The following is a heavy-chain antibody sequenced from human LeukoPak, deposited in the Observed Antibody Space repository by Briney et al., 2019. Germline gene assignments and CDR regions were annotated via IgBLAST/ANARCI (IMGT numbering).Heavy chain of an antibody. D-gene: IGHD3-10*01. CDR3: ARDMEPDGSGSYGYYYYMDV. J-gene: IGHJ6*03. CDR2: INPNSGGT. CDR1: GYTFTGYY. Sequence: GASVKVSCKASGYTFTGYYMHWVRQAPGQGLEWMGWINPNSGGTNYAQKFQGRVTMTRDTSISTAYMELSRLRSDDTAVYYCARDMEPDGSGSYGYYYYMDVWGKGTTVTVSS. V-gene: IGHV1-2*02.